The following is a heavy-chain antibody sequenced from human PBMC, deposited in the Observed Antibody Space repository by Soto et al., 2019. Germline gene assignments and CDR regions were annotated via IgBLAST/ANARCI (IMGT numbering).Heavy chain of an antibody. Sequence: QLQESGPGLVKPSQTLSLTCTVSGASINNNDYYWSWIRQTPGKGLEWIGYVYYSGSTDYIPSLKSRRSMSIDKSQNRFTLKLNSVTAADTATYYCARMSYFYDKWYFDLWGRGTLVTVSS. J-gene: IGHJ2*01. D-gene: IGHD3-22*01. CDR2: VYYSGST. CDR3: ARMSYFYDKWYFDL. CDR1: GASINNNDYY. V-gene: IGHV4-30-4*01.